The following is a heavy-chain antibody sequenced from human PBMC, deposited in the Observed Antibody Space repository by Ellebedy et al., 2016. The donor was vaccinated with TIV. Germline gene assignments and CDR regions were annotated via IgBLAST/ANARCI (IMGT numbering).Heavy chain of an antibody. CDR2: IIPIFGTA. J-gene: IGHJ6*02. CDR1: GGTFSSYA. Sequence: AASVKVSCKASGGTFSSYAISWVRQAPGQGLEWMGGIIPIFGTANYAQKFQGRVTITADESTSTAYMELSSLRSEDTAVYYCARDDVPAAEPNYYYYYGMDVWGQGTTVTVSS. D-gene: IGHD2-2*01. V-gene: IGHV1-69*13. CDR3: ARDDVPAAEPNYYYYYGMDV.